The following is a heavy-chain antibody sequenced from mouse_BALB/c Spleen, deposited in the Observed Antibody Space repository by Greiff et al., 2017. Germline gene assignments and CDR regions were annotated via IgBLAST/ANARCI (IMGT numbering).Heavy chain of an antibody. V-gene: IGHV1-20*02. CDR2: INPYNGDT. D-gene: IGHD1-2*01. CDR1: GYSFTGYF. J-gene: IGHJ2*01. Sequence: EVKLMESGPELVKPGASVKISCKASGYSFTGYFMNWVMQSHGKSLEWIGRINPYNGDTFYNQKFKGKATLTVDKSSSTAHMELRSLASEDSAVYYCARGASGYVGYWGQGTTLTVSS. CDR3: ARGASGYVGY.